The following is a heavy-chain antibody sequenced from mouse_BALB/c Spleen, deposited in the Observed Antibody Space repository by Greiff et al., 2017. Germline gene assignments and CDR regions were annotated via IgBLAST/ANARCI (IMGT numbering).Heavy chain of an antibody. J-gene: IGHJ3*01. CDR2: IDHYYGGT. CDR1: GYSFTGYN. Sequence: VQLQQPGAELVKPGAPVKLSCKASGYSFTGYNMNWVKQSNGKSLEWIGNIDHYYGGTSYNQKFKGKATLTVDKSSSTAYMQLKSLTSEDSAVYYCAREGDYDRFAYWGQGTLVTVSA. CDR3: AREGDYDRFAY. V-gene: IGHV1S135*01. D-gene: IGHD2-4*01.